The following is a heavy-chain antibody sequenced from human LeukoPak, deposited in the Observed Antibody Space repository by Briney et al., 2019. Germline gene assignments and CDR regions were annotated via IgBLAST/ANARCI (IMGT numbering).Heavy chain of an antibody. CDR2: INHSGST. Sequence: SETLSLTCAIYGGSFSGYYWSWIRQPPGKGQEWIGEINHSGSTNYNPSLKSRVTISVDTSKNQFSLKLSSVTAADTAVYYCARIGPYSSGFDPWGQGTLVTVSS. CDR3: ARIGPYSSGFDP. D-gene: IGHD6-19*01. V-gene: IGHV4-34*01. CDR1: GGSFSGYY. J-gene: IGHJ5*02.